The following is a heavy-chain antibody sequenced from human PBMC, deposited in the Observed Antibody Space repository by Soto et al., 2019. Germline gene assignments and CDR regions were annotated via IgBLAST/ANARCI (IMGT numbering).Heavy chain of an antibody. CDR1: GFTFSSYG. Sequence: RRLSCAASGFTFSSYGMHWVRQAPGKGLEWVAVISYDGSNKYYADSVKGRFTISRDNSKNTLYLQMSSLRAEDTAVYYCAKDIGYCSGGSCEYYFDYWGQGTLVTVSS. V-gene: IGHV3-30*18. CDR3: AKDIGYCSGGSCEYYFDY. J-gene: IGHJ4*02. CDR2: ISYDGSNK. D-gene: IGHD2-15*01.